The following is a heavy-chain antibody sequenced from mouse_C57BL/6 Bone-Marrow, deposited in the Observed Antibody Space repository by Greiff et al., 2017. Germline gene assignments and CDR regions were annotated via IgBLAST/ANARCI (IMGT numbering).Heavy chain of an antibody. V-gene: IGHV5-9*01. CDR3: ARLLRDY. D-gene: IGHD1-1*01. Sequence: EVQRVESGGGLVKPGGSLKLSCAASGFTFSGYTMSWVRQTPEKRLEWVATISGGGGNTYYPDSVKGRFTISRDNAKNTLYLQMSSLGSEDTALYYCARLLRDYWGQGTLVTVSA. J-gene: IGHJ3*01. CDR1: GFTFSGYT. CDR2: ISGGGGNT.